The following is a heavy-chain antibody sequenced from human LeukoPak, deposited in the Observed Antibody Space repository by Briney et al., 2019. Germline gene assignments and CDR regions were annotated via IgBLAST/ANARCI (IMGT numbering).Heavy chain of an antibody. Sequence: SETLSLTCTVSGGSISSGGYHWSWIRQHPGKGLEWIGYIYYSGSTYYNPSLKSRVTISVDTSKNQFSLKLSSVTAADTAVYYCARDRRDGYNYYYFDYWGQGTLVTVSS. D-gene: IGHD5-24*01. CDR1: GGSISSGGYH. CDR2: IYYSGST. V-gene: IGHV4-31*03. J-gene: IGHJ4*02. CDR3: ARDRRDGYNYYYFDY.